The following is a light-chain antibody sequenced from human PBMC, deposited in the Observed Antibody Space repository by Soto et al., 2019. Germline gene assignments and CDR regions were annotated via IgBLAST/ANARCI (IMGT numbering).Light chain of an antibody. CDR3: QSYQSYNRGPLT. J-gene: IGKJ4*01. CDR2: AAT. CDR1: QGISKF. Sequence: DLQMTQSPSSRSASVGDRVTITCRARQGISKFLAWYQQKPGKGPKLLVYAATILQSGVPSRFSGSGSVTDFTLTISSLQPEDVATYYCQSYQSYNRGPLTFGGGPKVEIK. V-gene: IGKV1-27*01.